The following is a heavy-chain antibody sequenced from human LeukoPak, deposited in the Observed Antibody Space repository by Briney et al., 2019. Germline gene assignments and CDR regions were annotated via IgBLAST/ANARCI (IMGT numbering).Heavy chain of an antibody. V-gene: IGHV3-21*01. J-gene: IGHJ4*02. CDR1: GFTFSSYS. CDR3: ARDLPSIAARFGLFDC. Sequence: GGSLRLSCAASGFTFSSYSMNWVRQAPGKGLEWVSSISSSSSYIYYADSVKGRFTISRHNAKNSLYLQMNSLRAEDTAVYYCARDLPSIAARFGLFDCWGQGTLVTVSS. CDR2: ISSSSSYI. D-gene: IGHD6-6*01.